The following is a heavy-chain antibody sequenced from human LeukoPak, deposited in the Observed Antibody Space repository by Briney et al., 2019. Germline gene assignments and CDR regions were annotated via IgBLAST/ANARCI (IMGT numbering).Heavy chain of an antibody. V-gene: IGHV1-2*02. CDR2: INPNSGGT. D-gene: IGHD3-10*01. CDR1: GYTFAGYY. Sequence: ASVKVSCKASGYTFAGYYIHWVRQAPGQGLEWMGWINPNSGGTNYAQKFQGRVTMTRDTPISTAYMELSRLRSDDTAVYYCATDPLLWFGELSDYWGQGTLVTVSS. J-gene: IGHJ4*02. CDR3: ATDPLLWFGELSDY.